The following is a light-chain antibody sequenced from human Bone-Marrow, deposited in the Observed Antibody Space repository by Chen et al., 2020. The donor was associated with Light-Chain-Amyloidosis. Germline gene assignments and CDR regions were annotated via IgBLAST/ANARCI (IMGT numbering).Light chain of an antibody. CDR1: NIGSTS. Sequence: SYVLTQPPAVSVAPGQTATIACGGNNIGSTSVYWYQQTPGQAPLLVVYDDSDRPSGIPERLSGSNSGNTATLTISRVEAGDEADYYCQVWDRSSDRPVFGGGTKLTVL. V-gene: IGLV3-21*02. J-gene: IGLJ3*02. CDR3: QVWDRSSDRPV. CDR2: DDS.